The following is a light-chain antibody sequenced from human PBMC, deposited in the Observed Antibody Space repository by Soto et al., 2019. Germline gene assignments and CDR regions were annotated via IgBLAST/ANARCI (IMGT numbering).Light chain of an antibody. CDR3: QHYISYPIT. V-gene: IGKV1-5*03. J-gene: IGKJ5*01. Sequence: DIQMTQSPSTLSASVGDRVTITCRASQSISSWLAWYQQKPGKAPKVLIYKASSLESGVPSNFSGSGSGTEFTLTINSLQPEDFATYYCQHYISYPITFGPGTRLEIK. CDR1: QSISSW. CDR2: KAS.